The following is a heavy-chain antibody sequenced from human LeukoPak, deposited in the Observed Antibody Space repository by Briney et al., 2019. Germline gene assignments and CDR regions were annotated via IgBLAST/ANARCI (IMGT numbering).Heavy chain of an antibody. V-gene: IGHV3-11*01. CDR2: ISNSGSAK. CDR1: GFTFSDYY. Sequence: GGSLRLSCAVSGFTFSDYYMNWLRQSPGRGLEWLSYISNSGSAKYYSDSVKGRFTISRDNAKNSVYLEMNSLRAEDTAVYFCASDSSGYFGPWGQGTLVTVSS. J-gene: IGHJ5*02. D-gene: IGHD3-22*01. CDR3: ASDSSGYFGP.